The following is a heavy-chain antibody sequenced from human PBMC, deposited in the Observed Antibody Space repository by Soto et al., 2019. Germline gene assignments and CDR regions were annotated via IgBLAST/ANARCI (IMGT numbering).Heavy chain of an antibody. CDR3: ASYHLNSYYYGMDV. CDR1: GYTFTSYG. J-gene: IGHJ6*02. CDR2: ISAYNGNT. Sequence: QVQLVQSGAAVKKPGASVKVSCKASGYTFTSYGFSWVRQAPGQGLEWMGWISAYNGNTNYAQKLQGRVTMTTDTSESTAYMALRSLRSDDTAVYYCASYHLNSYYYGMDVWGQGTTVTVSS. V-gene: IGHV1-18*01.